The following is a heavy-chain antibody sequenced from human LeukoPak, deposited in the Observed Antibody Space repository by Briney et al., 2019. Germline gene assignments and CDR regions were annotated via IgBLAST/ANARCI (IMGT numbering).Heavy chain of an antibody. CDR1: GFTFSSYS. J-gene: IGHJ6*03. CDR2: ISSSSSYI. Sequence: PGGSLRLSCAASGFTFSSYSMNWVRQAPGKGLEWVSSISSSSSYIYYADSVKGRFTISRDNAKNSLYMQMNSLRAEDTAVYYCARGYYDILTGYSHYYYYMDVWGKGTTVTVSS. V-gene: IGHV3-21*01. CDR3: ARGYYDILTGYSHYYYYMDV. D-gene: IGHD3-9*01.